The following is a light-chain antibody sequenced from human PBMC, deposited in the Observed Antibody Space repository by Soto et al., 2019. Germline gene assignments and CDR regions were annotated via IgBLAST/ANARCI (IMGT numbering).Light chain of an antibody. Sequence: EIVLTQSPATLSLSPGERATLSCRASQRVSTYLAWYQQKPGQAPRLLMYDASSRVSGIPARFSGSGSGTDFTLTISSLESEDFAVYYCQQRSNWPLTFGGGTKVEIK. CDR1: QRVSTY. CDR3: QQRSNWPLT. V-gene: IGKV3-11*01. J-gene: IGKJ4*01. CDR2: DAS.